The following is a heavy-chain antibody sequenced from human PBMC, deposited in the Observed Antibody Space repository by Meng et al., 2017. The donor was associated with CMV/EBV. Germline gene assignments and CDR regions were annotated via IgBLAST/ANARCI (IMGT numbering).Heavy chain of an antibody. D-gene: IGHD1-7*01. J-gene: IGHJ5*01. CDR3: ARDLTGSTRGGRYDS. V-gene: IGHV1-8*03. Sequence: ASVTVSCKASGYTFTDYDVHWVRQAAGQGLEWMGWMNPYSGNTGYAQKFQGRVTVTRNTSISTAYMELSSLRSEDTAVYYCARDLTGSTRGGRYDSWGQGTLVTVSS. CDR1: GYTFTDYD. CDR2: MNPYSGNT.